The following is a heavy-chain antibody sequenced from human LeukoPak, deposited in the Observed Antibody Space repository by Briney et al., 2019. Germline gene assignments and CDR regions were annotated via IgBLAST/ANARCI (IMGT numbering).Heavy chain of an antibody. D-gene: IGHD2-15*01. CDR3: VTLPTGDY. CDR2: IYSGGST. Sequence: PGGSLRLSCAAFGFPVSRNHMTWVRQAPGKGLEWVSIIYSGGSTYYADSVRGRFTISRDSSQNTLYLQMNGLRVEDTAVYYCVTLPTGDYWGQGTLVTVSS. J-gene: IGHJ4*02. CDR1: GFPVSRNH. V-gene: IGHV3-53*01.